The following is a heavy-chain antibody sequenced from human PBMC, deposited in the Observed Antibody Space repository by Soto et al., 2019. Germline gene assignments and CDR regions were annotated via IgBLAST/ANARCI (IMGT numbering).Heavy chain of an antibody. Sequence: GGSLRLSCETSGFTFASASMSWVRQAPGKGLEWVSSVTPSGDATYSADSVKGRFTISRDNSKNTLYLQMNSLRVEDTAVYYCAKLTTSWGQGTLVTVYS. J-gene: IGHJ5*02. CDR2: VTPSGDAT. V-gene: IGHV3-23*01. CDR1: GFTFASAS. CDR3: AKLTTS. D-gene: IGHD1-1*01.